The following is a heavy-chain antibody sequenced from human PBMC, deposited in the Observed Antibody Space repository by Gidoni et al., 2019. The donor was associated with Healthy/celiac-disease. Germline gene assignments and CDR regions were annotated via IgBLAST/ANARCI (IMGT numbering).Heavy chain of an antibody. D-gene: IGHD3-22*01. J-gene: IGHJ4*02. CDR3: ARRGSSGYYRDQSKYYFDY. CDR2: IYPGDSDT. V-gene: IGHV5-51*03. CDR1: GYSFTSYW. Sequence: EVQLVQSGAEVKKPGESLKISCKGSGYSFTSYWIGWVRQMPGKGLEWMGIIYPGDSDTRYSPSFQGQVTISADKSISTAYLQWSSLKASDTAMYYCARRGSSGYYRDQSKYYFDYWGQGTLVTVSS.